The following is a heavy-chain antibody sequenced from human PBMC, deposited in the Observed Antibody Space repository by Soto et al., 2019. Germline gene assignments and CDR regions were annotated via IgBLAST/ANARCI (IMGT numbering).Heavy chain of an antibody. CDR2: TYYRSKWYN. CDR1: GDSVSSNSAA. D-gene: IGHD3-22*01. J-gene: IGHJ4*02. CDR3: ARDRAYYYDSSGYRGFDY. V-gene: IGHV6-1*01. Sequence: PSQTLSLTCAISGDSVSSNSAAWNWIRQSPSRGLEWLGRTYYRSKWYNDYAVSVKSRITINPDTSKNQFSLQLNSVTPEDTAVYYCARDRAYYYDSSGYRGFDYWGQGTLVTVYS.